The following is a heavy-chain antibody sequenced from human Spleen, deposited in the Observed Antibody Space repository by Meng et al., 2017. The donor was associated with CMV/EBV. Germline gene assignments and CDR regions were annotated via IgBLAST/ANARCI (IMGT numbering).Heavy chain of an antibody. J-gene: IGHJ6*02. V-gene: IGHV3-74*01. CDR3: AKETTGWYGMDV. D-gene: IGHD4-17*01. CDR1: GFTFSSYW. CDR2: INSDGSST. Sequence: GESLKISCAASGFTFSSYWMHWVRQAPGKGLVWVSRINSDGSSTSYADSVKGRFTISRDNAKNSLYLQMNSVRVEDMALYYCAKETTGWYGMDVWGQGTTVTVSS.